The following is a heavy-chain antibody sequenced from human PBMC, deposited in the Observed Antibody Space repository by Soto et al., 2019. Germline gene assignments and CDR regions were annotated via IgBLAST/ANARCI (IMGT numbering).Heavy chain of an antibody. CDR1: GFTFSSYS. CDR3: AREGYCSSTSCYINYFDY. J-gene: IGHJ4*02. CDR2: ISSSSSYI. D-gene: IGHD2-2*02. Sequence: GGSLRLSCAASGFTFSSYSMNWVRQAPGKGLEWVSSISSSSSYIYYADSVKGRFTISRDNAKNSLYLQMNSLRAEDTAVYYCAREGYCSSTSCYINYFDYWGQGTLVTVSS. V-gene: IGHV3-21*01.